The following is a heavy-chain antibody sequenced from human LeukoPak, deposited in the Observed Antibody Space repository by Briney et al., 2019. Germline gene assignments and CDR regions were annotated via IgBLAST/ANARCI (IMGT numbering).Heavy chain of an antibody. V-gene: IGHV4-38-2*02. D-gene: IGHD6-13*01. J-gene: IGHJ5*02. CDR2: IYHSGST. CDR3: ARDEGIAAAGINWFDP. Sequence: SETLSLTCAVYGGSFSGYYWGWIRQPPGKGLEWIGSIYHSGSTYYNPSLKSRVTISVDTSKNQFSLKLSSVTAADTAVYYCARDEGIAAAGINWFDPWGQGTLVTVSS. CDR1: GGSFSGYY.